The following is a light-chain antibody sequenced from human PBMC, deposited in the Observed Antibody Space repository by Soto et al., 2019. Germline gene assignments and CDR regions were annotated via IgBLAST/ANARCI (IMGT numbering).Light chain of an antibody. Sequence: EIVMTQSPATLSVSPGERATLSCRASQSVRSNLAWYQQNPGQAPRLLIYGASTRATAIPARFSGSGSGTDFTLTISSLEPEDFAVYYCQQRSNWPPTFGQGTRLEI. CDR1: QSVRSN. CDR2: GAS. CDR3: QQRSNWPPT. V-gene: IGKV3-15*01. J-gene: IGKJ5*01.